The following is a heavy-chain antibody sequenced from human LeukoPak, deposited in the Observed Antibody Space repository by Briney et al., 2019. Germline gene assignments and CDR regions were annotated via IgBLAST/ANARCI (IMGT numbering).Heavy chain of an antibody. D-gene: IGHD3-10*01. J-gene: IGHJ6*02. CDR1: GYSFTSYW. Sequence: GESLKISCKGSGYSFTSYWIGWVRQMPGKGLEWMGIIYPGDSDTRYSPSFQGQVTISADKSISTAYLQWSSLKASDTAMYYCARQGTVSSPSYYYYGMDVWGQGTTVTVSS. CDR2: IYPGDSDT. V-gene: IGHV5-51*01. CDR3: ARQGTVSSPSYYYYGMDV.